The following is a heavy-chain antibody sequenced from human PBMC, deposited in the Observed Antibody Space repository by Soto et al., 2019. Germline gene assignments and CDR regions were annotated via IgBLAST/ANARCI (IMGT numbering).Heavy chain of an antibody. J-gene: IGHJ4*02. Sequence: SETLSRTCAVYGGSCSGYYWSWIRQPPGKGLEWIGEINHSGSTNYNPSLKSRVTISVDTSKNQFSLKLSSVTAADTAVYYCARGGYSSGWRRARQKGPGDYFDYWGQGTLVTVSS. CDR3: ARGGYSSGWRRARQKGPGDYFDY. D-gene: IGHD6-19*01. V-gene: IGHV4-34*01. CDR1: GGSCSGYY. CDR2: INHSGST.